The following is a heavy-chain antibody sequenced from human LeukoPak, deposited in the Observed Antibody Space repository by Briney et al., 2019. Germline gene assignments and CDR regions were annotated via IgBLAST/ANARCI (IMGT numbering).Heavy chain of an antibody. D-gene: IGHD5-18*01. Sequence: GGSLRLSCVASAFTFSSYSMNWVRQAPGKGLEWVSSISSSSSYIYYADSVKGRFTISRDNAKNSLYLQMNSLRAEDTAVYYCAREEPDTAMVLDYWGQGTLVTVSS. V-gene: IGHV3-21*01. CDR1: AFTFSSYS. CDR3: AREEPDTAMVLDY. J-gene: IGHJ4*02. CDR2: ISSSSSYI.